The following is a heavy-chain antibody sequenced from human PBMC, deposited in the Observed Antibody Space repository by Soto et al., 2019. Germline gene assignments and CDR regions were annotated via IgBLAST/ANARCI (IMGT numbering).Heavy chain of an antibody. CDR2: IIPIFGTA. CDR3: ARSVGRIAAAGKVWAGDY. J-gene: IGHJ4*02. D-gene: IGHD6-13*01. Sequence: QVQLVQSGAEVKKPGSSVKVSCKASGGTFSSYAISWVRQAPGQGLEWMGGIIPIFGTANYAQKFQGRVTITADESTSTAYMELSRLRSEDTAVYYCARSVGRIAAAGKVWAGDYWGQGTLVTVSS. V-gene: IGHV1-69*01. CDR1: GGTFSSYA.